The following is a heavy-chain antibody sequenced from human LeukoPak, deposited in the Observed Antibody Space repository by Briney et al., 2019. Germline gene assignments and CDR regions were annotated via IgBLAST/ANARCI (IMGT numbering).Heavy chain of an antibody. CDR1: GFTFSSYA. D-gene: IGHD1-26*01. Sequence: PGGSLRLSCAASGFTFSSYAMSWVRQAPGKGLVWVSRIDSDGSSTIYADSVKGRFTISRDNAKKTLYLQMNSLRAEDTAVYYCVRSSSGSFDSWGQGTLVTVSS. J-gene: IGHJ4*02. CDR2: IDSDGSST. V-gene: IGHV3-74*01. CDR3: VRSSSGSFDS.